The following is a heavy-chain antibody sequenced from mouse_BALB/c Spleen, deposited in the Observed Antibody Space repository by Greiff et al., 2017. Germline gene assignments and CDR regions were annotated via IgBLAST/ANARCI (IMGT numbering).Heavy chain of an antibody. D-gene: IGHD1-2*01. Sequence: EVKLMESGGGLVQPGGSRKLSCAASGFTFSSYAMSWVRQTPEKRLEWVASISSGGSTYYPDSVKGRFTISRDNARNILYLQMSSLRSEDTAMYYCARDAYYGYGFAYWGQGTLVTVSA. V-gene: IGHV5-6-5*01. CDR1: GFTFSSYA. CDR3: ARDAYYGYGFAY. J-gene: IGHJ3*01. CDR2: ISSGGST.